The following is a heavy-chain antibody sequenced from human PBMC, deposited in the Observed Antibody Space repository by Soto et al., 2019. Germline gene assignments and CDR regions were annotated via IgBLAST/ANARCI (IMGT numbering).Heavy chain of an antibody. V-gene: IGHV3-23*01. CDR3: AAEEDRYSYGSYFDY. D-gene: IGHD5-18*01. CDR1: GFTFSSYA. Sequence: GGSLRLSCAASGFTFSSYAMSWVRQAPGKGLEWVSAISGSGGSTYYADSVKGRSTISRDNSKNTLYLQMNSLRAEDTAVYYCAAEEDRYSYGSYFDYWGQGTLVTVSS. CDR2: ISGSGGST. J-gene: IGHJ4*02.